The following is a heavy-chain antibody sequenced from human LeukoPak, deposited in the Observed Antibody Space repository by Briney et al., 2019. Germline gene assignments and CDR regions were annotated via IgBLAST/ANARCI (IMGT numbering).Heavy chain of an antibody. Sequence: PSETLSLTCAVYGGSFSGYYWSWIRQPPGKGLEWIGEINHSGSTNYNPSLKSRVTISVDTSKNHFSLKLSSVTAGDTCRYHSARGLSDDNSGYYLYYFDYWGQGTLVTVSS. CDR2: INHSGST. J-gene: IGHJ4*02. D-gene: IGHD3-22*01. CDR1: GGSFSGYY. CDR3: ARGLSDDNSGYYLYYFDY. V-gene: IGHV4-34*01.